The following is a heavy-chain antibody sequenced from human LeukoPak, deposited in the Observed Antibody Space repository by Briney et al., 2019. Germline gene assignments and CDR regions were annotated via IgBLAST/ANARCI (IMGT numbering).Heavy chain of an antibody. V-gene: IGHV3-30*03. CDR2: ISYDGSNK. J-gene: IGHJ6*02. CDR3: ARDRRQWLVPSLYGMDV. CDR1: GFTFSSYG. Sequence: GGSLRLSCAASGFTFSSYGMHWVRQAPGKGLEWVAVISYDGSNKYYADSVKGRFTISRDNSKNTLYLQMNSLRAEDTAVYYCARDRRQWLVPSLYGMDVWGQGTTVTVSS. D-gene: IGHD6-19*01.